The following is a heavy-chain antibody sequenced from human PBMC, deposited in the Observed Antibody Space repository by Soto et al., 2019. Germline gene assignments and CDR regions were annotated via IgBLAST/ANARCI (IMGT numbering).Heavy chain of an antibody. Sequence: GASVKVSCKASGYTFTSYAMHWVRQAPGQRLEWMGWINAGNGNTKYSQKFQGRVTITRDTSASTAYMELSSLRSEDTAVYYCASRLGHYYDSSGYYLNYYYYYGMDVWGQGTTVTVSS. J-gene: IGHJ6*02. CDR2: INAGNGNT. V-gene: IGHV1-3*01. CDR1: GYTFTSYA. D-gene: IGHD3-22*01. CDR3: ASRLGHYYDSSGYYLNYYYYYGMDV.